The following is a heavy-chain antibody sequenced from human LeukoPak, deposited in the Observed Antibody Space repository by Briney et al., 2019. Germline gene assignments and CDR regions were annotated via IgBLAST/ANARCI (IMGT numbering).Heavy chain of an antibody. Sequence: GASVTVSCKASGYTFTSYGISWVRQAPGQGLEWMGWISAYNGNTNYAQKLQGRVTMTTDTSTSTAYMELRSLRSDDTAVYYCARGPFGPWEDIVVVPAAIWSDYWGQGTLVTVSS. CDR1: GYTFTSYG. CDR2: ISAYNGNT. V-gene: IGHV1-18*01. J-gene: IGHJ4*02. D-gene: IGHD2-2*01. CDR3: ARGPFGPWEDIVVVPAAIWSDY.